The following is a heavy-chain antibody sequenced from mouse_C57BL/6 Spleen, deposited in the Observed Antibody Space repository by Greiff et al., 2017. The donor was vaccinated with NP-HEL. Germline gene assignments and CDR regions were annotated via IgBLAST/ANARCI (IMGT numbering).Heavy chain of an antibody. CDR3: TRNWDYFGC. D-gene: IGHD4-1*01. Sequence: VQLQQSGAELVRPGASVTLSCKASGYTFTDYEMHWVKQTPVHGLEWIGAIDPETGGTAYNQKFKGKAILTADKSSSTAYMGLRSLTSEDSAVYYCTRNWDYFGCWGQGTTLTVAS. CDR1: GYTFTDYE. J-gene: IGHJ2*01. CDR2: IDPETGGT. V-gene: IGHV1-15*01.